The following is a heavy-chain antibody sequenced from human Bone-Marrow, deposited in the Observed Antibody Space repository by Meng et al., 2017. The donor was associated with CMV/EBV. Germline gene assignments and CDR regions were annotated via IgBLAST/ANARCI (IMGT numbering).Heavy chain of an antibody. CDR3: ARELGGMHYYGSGSYYLY. D-gene: IGHD3-10*01. Sequence: ASVKVSCKASGYTFTGYYMHWVRQAPGQGLEWMGWINPNSGGTNYAQKFQGRVTMTRDTSISTAYMELSRLRSDDTAVYYCARELGGMHYYGSGSYYLYWGQGPLVPVAS. J-gene: IGHJ4*02. CDR2: INPNSGGT. CDR1: GYTFTGYY. V-gene: IGHV1-2*02.